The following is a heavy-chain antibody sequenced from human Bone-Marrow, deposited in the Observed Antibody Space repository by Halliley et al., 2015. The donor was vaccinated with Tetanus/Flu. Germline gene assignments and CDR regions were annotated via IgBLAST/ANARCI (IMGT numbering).Heavy chain of an antibody. J-gene: IGHJ3*02. D-gene: IGHD1-26*01. CDR3: VKGGATLLFAFDI. V-gene: IGHV3-64D*09. Sequence: SGFTFSSYGMHWVRQAPGKGLESVSSITSNAESTYYTDSVKDRFTISRDNSKNTLYLQMSSLRPEDTAVYYCVKGGATLLFAFDIWGQGTVVTVSS. CDR2: ITSNAEST. CDR1: GFTFSSYG.